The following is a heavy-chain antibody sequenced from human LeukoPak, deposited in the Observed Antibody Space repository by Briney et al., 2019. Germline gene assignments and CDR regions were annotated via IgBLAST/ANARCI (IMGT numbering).Heavy chain of an antibody. J-gene: IGHJ6*03. CDR1: GYTFTSYG. CDR2: ISAYNGNT. D-gene: IGHD3-10*01. V-gene: IGHV1-18*01. CDR3: AREMDYGSGTPYYMDV. Sequence: ASVKVSCKASGYTFTSYGISWVRQAPGQGLEWMGRISAYNGNTNYAQKLQGRVTMTTDTSTSTAYMELRSLRSDDTAVYYCAREMDYGSGTPYYMDVWGKGTTVTVSS.